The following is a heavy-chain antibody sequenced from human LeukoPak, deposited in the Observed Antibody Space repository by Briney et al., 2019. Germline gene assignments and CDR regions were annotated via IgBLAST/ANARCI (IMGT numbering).Heavy chain of an antibody. CDR2: ISGGGDST. V-gene: IGHV3-23*01. CDR3: AKRLAMNLRFLEGTFYFDS. J-gene: IGHJ4*02. CDR1: GFTFSSYD. D-gene: IGHD3-3*01. Sequence: GGSLRLSCAASGFTFSSYDMSWVRQAPGKGLEWVSSISGGGDSTSYADAVKGRFTISRGNSKNTLFLQMNSLRAEDTAVYYCAKRLAMNLRFLEGTFYFDSWGQGTLVTVSS.